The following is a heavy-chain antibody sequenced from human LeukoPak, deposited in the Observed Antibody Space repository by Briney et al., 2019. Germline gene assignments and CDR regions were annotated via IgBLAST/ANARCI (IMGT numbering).Heavy chain of an antibody. CDR3: AKLVVRGELSSGHDI. J-gene: IGHJ3*02. CDR2: ISGSGGST. CDR1: GFTFSSYA. Sequence: GGSLRLSCAASGFTFSSYAMSWVRQAPGKGLEWVSAISGSGGSTYYADSVKGRFTISRDNSKNTLYLQMSSLRAEDTAVYYCAKLVVRGELSSGHDIWGQGTMVTVSS. V-gene: IGHV3-23*01. D-gene: IGHD3-10*02.